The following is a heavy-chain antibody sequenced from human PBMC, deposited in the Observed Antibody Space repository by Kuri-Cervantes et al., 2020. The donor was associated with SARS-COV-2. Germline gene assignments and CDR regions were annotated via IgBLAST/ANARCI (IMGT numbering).Heavy chain of an antibody. CDR3: VRDGDHWNFDY. J-gene: IGHJ4*02. D-gene: IGHD1-1*01. V-gene: IGHV3-7*01. CDR2: IKQDGSEK. Sequence: GESLKISCAASGFTFGSYWMSWVRQAPGKGLEWVANIKQDGSEKYYVDSVKGRFTISRDNAKNMLFLQMNSLRAEDTAVYYCVRDGDHWNFDYWGQGTRVTVSS. CDR1: GFTFGSYW.